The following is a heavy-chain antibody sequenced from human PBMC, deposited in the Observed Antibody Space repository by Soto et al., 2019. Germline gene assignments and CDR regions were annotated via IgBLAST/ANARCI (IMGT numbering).Heavy chain of an antibody. CDR3: ARPEGGYGSGYSWFDP. D-gene: IGHD5-12*01. CDR1: GRSISESNSY. J-gene: IGHJ5*02. Sequence: TLSLTCSVSGRSISESNSYWGWIRQPPGEGLEWIGTIHHTGSTYYNPSLKSRVIISLDTSKNQFSLKLSSVTAADTALYYCARPEGGYGSGYSWFDPWGQGTRVTVS. V-gene: IGHV4-39*01. CDR2: IHHTGST.